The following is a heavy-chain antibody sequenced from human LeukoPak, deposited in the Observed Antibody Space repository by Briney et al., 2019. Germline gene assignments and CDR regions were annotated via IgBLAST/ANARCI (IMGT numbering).Heavy chain of an antibody. CDR3: TTVPPVLLWFGELGLGIDY. Sequence: GGSLRLSCTASGFTFCDYAMSWFRQAPGKGLEWVGFIRRKAYGGTTEYAASVKGIFTISRGDSKSIAYLQMNSLKTEDTAVYYCTTVPPVLLWFGELGLGIDYWGQGTLVTVSS. D-gene: IGHD3-10*01. J-gene: IGHJ4*02. CDR1: GFTFCDYA. CDR2: IRRKAYGGTT. V-gene: IGHV3-49*03.